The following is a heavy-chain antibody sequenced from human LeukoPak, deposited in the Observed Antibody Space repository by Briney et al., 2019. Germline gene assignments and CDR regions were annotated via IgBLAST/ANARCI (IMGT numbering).Heavy chain of an antibody. D-gene: IGHD1-26*01. CDR2: ISGSGGST. V-gene: IGHV3-23*01. CDR3: AKASTFSGSPVDY. J-gene: IGHJ4*02. Sequence: GGSLRLSCAASGFTFSSYAMSWVRQAPGQGLEWFSAISGSGGSTYYADSVKGRFTISRDNSKNTLSLQMNSLRADDTAVYYCAKASTFSGSPVDYWGQGTLVTVSS. CDR1: GFTFSSYA.